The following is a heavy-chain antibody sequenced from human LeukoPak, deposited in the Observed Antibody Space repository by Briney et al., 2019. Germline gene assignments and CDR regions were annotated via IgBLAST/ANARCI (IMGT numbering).Heavy chain of an antibody. V-gene: IGHV1-18*04. J-gene: IGHJ6*02. CDR1: GYTFTGYY. Sequence: ASVKVSCKASGYTFTGYYMHWVRQAPGQGLEWMGWISAYNGNTNYAQKLQGRVTMTTDTSTSTAYMELRSLRSDDTAVYYCARFIWFGELYYYYGMDVWGQGTTVTVSS. D-gene: IGHD3-10*01. CDR3: ARFIWFGELYYYYGMDV. CDR2: ISAYNGNT.